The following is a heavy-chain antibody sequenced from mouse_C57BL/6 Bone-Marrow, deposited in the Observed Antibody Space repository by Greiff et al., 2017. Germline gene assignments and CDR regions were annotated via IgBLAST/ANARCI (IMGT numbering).Heavy chain of an antibody. V-gene: IGHV14-3*01. D-gene: IGHD2-3*01. Sequence: VQLQQSVAELVRPGASVKLSCTASGFNIKNTYMHWVKQTPEQGLEWIGRIDPANGNTKYAPKFQGKATITADTSSNTAYLQLSSLTSEDTAIXDWAEFPSWLLRVYYLDYWGQGTTLTVSS. CDR3: AEFPSWLLRVYYLDY. CDR1: GFNIKNTY. CDR2: IDPANGNT. J-gene: IGHJ2*01.